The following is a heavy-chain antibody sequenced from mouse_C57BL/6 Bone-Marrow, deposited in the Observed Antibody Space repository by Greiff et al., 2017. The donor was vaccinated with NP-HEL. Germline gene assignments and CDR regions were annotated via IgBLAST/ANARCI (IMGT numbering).Heavy chain of an antibody. D-gene: IGHD2-4*01. CDR1: GFSLTSYG. V-gene: IGHV2-4*01. CDR3: ATYDYPYYYAMDY. J-gene: IGHJ4*01. Sequence: VKLMESGPGLVQPSQSLSITCTVSGFSLTSYGVHWVRQPPGKGLEWLGVIWSGGSTDYNAAFISRLSISKDNSKSQVFFKMNSLQADDTAIYYCATYDYPYYYAMDYWGQGTSVTVSS. CDR2: IWSGGST.